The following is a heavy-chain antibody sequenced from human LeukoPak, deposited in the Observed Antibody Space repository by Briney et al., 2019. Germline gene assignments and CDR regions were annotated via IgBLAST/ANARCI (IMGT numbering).Heavy chain of an antibody. J-gene: IGHJ5*02. CDR3: AREVVVVTADWFDP. CDR1: GFTFSSYS. D-gene: IGHD2-21*02. Sequence: GGSLRLSCAASGFTFSSYSMNWVRQAPGKGLEWVSSISSSSSYIYYADSVKGRFTISRDNAKNSLYLQMSSLRAEDTAVYYCAREVVVVTADWFDPWGQGTLVTVSS. CDR2: ISSSSSYI. V-gene: IGHV3-21*01.